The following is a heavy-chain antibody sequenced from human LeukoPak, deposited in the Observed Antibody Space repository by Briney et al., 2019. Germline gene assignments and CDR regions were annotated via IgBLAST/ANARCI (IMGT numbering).Heavy chain of an antibody. D-gene: IGHD6-13*01. CDR3: ARGRVSSSSWHSTYYYYFYMDV. CDR2: IDHTGST. V-gene: IGHV4-59*01. CDR1: DDSISIYY. J-gene: IGHJ6*03. Sequence: SETLSLTCSVSDDSISIYYWSWIRQPPGKGLEWIGYIDHTGSTNYNPSLNSRVTISRDTSKNHFSLELSSVTAADTAVYFCARGRVSSSSWHSTYYYYFYMDVWGKGTTVTVSS.